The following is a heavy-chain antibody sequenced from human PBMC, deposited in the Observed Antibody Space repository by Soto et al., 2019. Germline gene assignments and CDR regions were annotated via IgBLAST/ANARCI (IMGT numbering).Heavy chain of an antibody. V-gene: IGHV3-30-3*01. D-gene: IGHD3-10*01. CDR1: GFTFSDYA. J-gene: IGHJ6*02. Sequence: GGSLRLSCGASGFTFSDYAMHWVRQAPGKGLEWVAAISYDGGSTYYADSVKGRFTISRDNSKNTLYLQMNSLRAEDTAVYYCAKAYGSGTYYYYGMDVWGQGTTVTVSS. CDR2: ISYDGGST. CDR3: AKAYGSGTYYYYGMDV.